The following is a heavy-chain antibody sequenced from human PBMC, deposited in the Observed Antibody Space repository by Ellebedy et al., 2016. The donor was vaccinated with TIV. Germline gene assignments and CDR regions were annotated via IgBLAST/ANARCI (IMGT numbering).Heavy chain of an antibody. V-gene: IGHV3-23*01. D-gene: IGHD2-15*01. CDR2: ISVSGGTT. CDR1: GFTFSSYA. Sequence: PGGSLRLSCAASGFTFSSYAMSWVRQAPGKGLEWVSAISVSGGTTYYAESVKGRFTISRDNSKNTLYLQMNSLRADDTAVYYCASQHGSAWMEYYFDYWGQGTLVTVSS. J-gene: IGHJ4*02. CDR3: ASQHGSAWMEYYFDY.